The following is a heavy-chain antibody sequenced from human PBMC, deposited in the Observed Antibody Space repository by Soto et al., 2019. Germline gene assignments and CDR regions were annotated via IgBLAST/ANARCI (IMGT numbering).Heavy chain of an antibody. D-gene: IGHD2-2*01. CDR3: ARVLQYCSGNSCYFDT. J-gene: IGHJ3*02. V-gene: IGHV4-4*02. CDR1: GGSISSNNW. Sequence: SETLSLTCAGSGGSISSNNWWNWVRQSPGKGLEWIGEIYHSGSTNYNPSLKSRVTISVDNPRNQFFLKLSSVTAADTAVYYCARVLQYCSGNSCYFDTWGQGTRVTV. CDR2: IYHSGST.